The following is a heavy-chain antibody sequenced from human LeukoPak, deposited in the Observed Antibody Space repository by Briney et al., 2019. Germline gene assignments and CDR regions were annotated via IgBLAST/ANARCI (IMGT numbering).Heavy chain of an antibody. CDR3: ARGIWGAYYDFWSGYYTGNYFDY. CDR1: GGSFSGYY. V-gene: IGHV4-34*01. Sequence: SETLSLTCAVYGGSFSGYYWSWIRQPPGKGLEWIGEINHSGSTYYNPSLKSRVTISVDTSKNQFSLKLSSVTAADTAVYYCARGIWGAYYDFWSGYYTGNYFDYWGQGTLVTVSS. D-gene: IGHD3-3*01. CDR2: INHSGST. J-gene: IGHJ4*02.